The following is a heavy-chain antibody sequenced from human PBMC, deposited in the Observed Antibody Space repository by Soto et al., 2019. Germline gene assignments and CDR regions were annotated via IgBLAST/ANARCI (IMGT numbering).Heavy chain of an antibody. CDR2: SIPMFGST. J-gene: IGHJ6*02. CDR3: TRGERAVANRVGMDV. Sequence: QVQLVQSGPEVKKPGSSVKGSCKASGGTFSTYVISWVRQAPGQGLEWMGGSIPMFGSTNYAEKFQDRVSITADASTGTAYMEAPTLTVADTAVYYCTRGERAVANRVGMDVWGQGTTVTVSS. D-gene: IGHD6-19*01. CDR1: GGTFSTYV. V-gene: IGHV1-69*01.